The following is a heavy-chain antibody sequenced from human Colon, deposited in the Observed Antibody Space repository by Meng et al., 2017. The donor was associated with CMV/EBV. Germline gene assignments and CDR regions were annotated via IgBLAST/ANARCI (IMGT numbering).Heavy chain of an antibody. CDR2: IQQDGSLT. CDR1: GLALSSFW. Sequence: GESLKISCGASGLALSSFWMSWVRQTPGKGLEWVASIQQDGSLTYYVDSVKGRFTISRDNAKNSLYLEMNSLRAEDTAVYYCARHSGSYKNDYWGQGTLVTVSS. CDR3: ARHSGSYKNDY. V-gene: IGHV3-7*03. J-gene: IGHJ4*02. D-gene: IGHD1-26*01.